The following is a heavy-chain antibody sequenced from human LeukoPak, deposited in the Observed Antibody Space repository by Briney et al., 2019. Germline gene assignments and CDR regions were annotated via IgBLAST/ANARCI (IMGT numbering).Heavy chain of an antibody. D-gene: IGHD2-15*01. CDR3: ARATQPGFDP. CDR2: ISSDSGAR. Sequence: GGSLRLFCGASVLLFSTYNMNWVRHATGKALEWVSYISSDSGARYYADSVKGRFTISRDNAKNSLYLQMNSLRAEDTAVYYCARATQPGFDPWGQGTLVTVSS. V-gene: IGHV3-48*01. J-gene: IGHJ5*02. CDR1: VLLFSTYN.